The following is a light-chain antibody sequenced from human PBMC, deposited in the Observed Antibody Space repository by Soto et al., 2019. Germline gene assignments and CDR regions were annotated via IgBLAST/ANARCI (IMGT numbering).Light chain of an antibody. CDR1: QSISSW. J-gene: IGKJ1*01. Sequence: DIQVTPSKTTLSASVGDRFTITWRASQSISSWLAWYQQKPGKAPKLLIYKASTLKSGVPSRFSGSGSGTEFTLTISSLQPDDFATYYCQHYNSYSEAVGQGTKVDI. V-gene: IGKV1-5*03. CDR3: QHYNSYSEA. CDR2: KAS.